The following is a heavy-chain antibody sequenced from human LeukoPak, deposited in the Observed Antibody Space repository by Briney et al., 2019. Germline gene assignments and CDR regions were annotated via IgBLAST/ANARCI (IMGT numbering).Heavy chain of an antibody. D-gene: IGHD2-21*02. J-gene: IGHJ5*02. CDR3: ARVAVTAYNWFDP. V-gene: IGHV4-4*07. CDR2: IYSSGNT. CDR1: GDSISGFH. Sequence: SETLSLTCTVSGDSISGFHWSWIRQPAGKGLEWIGRIYSSGNTSYNPSLNSRVTMSLDTSKNQFSLKLSSVTAADTAVYYCARVAVTAYNWFDPWGQGTLVTVSS.